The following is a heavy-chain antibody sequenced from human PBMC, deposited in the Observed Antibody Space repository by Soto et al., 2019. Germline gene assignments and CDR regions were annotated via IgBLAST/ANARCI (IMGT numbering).Heavy chain of an antibody. CDR1: GFTFSSYA. D-gene: IGHD3-22*01. J-gene: IGHJ4*02. Sequence: GGSLRLSCAASGFTFSSYAMSWVRQAPGKGLEWVSAISGSGGSTYYADSVKGRFTISRDNSKNTLYLQMNSLRSEDTAVYYCAAESYYESNGTKGRIDWGQGTLVTVSS. CDR2: ISGSGGST. CDR3: AAESYYESNGTKGRID. V-gene: IGHV3-23*01.